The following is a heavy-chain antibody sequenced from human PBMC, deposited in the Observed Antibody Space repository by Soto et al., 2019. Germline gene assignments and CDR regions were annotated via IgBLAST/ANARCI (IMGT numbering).Heavy chain of an antibody. D-gene: IGHD4-17*01. V-gene: IGHV1-69*13. J-gene: IGHJ3*02. CDR3: ARELSGPYGDYDSAFDI. CDR2: IIPIFGTA. Sequence: GASVKVSCKASGGTFSSYAISWVRQAPGQGLEWMGGIIPIFGTANYAQKFQGRVTITADESTSTAYMELSSLRSEDTAVYYCARELSGPYGDYDSAFDIWGQGTMVTVSS. CDR1: GGTFSSYA.